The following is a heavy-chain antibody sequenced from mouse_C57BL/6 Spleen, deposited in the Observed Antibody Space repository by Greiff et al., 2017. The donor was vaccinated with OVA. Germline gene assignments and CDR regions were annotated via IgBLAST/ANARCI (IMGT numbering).Heavy chain of an antibody. CDR1: GFTFSSYA. CDR3: AREGYGNYWYFDV. Sequence: DVMLVESGGGLVKPGGSLKLSCAASGFTFSSYAMSWVRQTPEKRLEWVATMSDGGSYTYYPDNVKGRFTISRDNAKNNLYLQMRHLKSEDTAMYYCAREGYGNYWYFDVWGTGTTVTVSS. D-gene: IGHD2-1*01. J-gene: IGHJ1*03. CDR2: MSDGGSYT. V-gene: IGHV5-4*01.